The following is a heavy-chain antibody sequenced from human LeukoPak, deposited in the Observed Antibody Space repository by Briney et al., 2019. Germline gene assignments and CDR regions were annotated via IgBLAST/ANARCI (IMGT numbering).Heavy chain of an antibody. CDR2: IYYSGST. V-gene: IGHV4-59*01. CDR1: GGSISSYY. J-gene: IGHJ4*02. Sequence: SETLSLTCTVSGGSISSYYWSWIRQPPGKGLEWIGYIYYSGSTNYNPSLKSRVTISLDTSKNQFSLKLSSVTAADTAMYYCARVSGYDWESFYDYWGQGSLVTVSS. CDR3: ARVSGYDWESFYDY. D-gene: IGHD5-12*01.